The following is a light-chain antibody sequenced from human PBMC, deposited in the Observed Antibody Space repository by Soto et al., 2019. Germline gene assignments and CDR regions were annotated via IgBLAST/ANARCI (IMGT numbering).Light chain of an antibody. CDR3: QQYVSSPFT. CDR1: QSVSSSY. V-gene: IGKV3-20*01. J-gene: IGKJ3*01. CDR2: GAS. Sequence: EIALTQSPGTLSLSPGERANLSCRASQSVSSSYLAWYQQKPGQAPRLLIYGASSRATGIPDRFSGSGSGTDFTLTMIRLEPEDFAVYYCQQYVSSPFTFGPGTKVDIK.